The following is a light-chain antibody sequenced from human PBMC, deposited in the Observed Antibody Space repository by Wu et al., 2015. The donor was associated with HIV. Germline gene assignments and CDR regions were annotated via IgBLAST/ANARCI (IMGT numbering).Light chain of an antibody. V-gene: IGKV3-15*01. J-gene: IGKJ4*01. CDR1: QSVSSN. CDR2: GAS. CDR3: QQYGSSPPLT. Sequence: EIVMTQSPATLSVSPGERATLSCRASQSVSSNLAWYQQKPGQAPRLLIYGASTRATGIPVRFSGSGSGTEFTLTISSLQSEDFAFYYCQQYGSSPPLTFAEGPRWRS.